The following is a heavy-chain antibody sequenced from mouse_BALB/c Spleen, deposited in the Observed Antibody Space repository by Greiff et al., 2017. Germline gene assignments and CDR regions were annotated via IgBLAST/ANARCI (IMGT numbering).Heavy chain of an antibody. D-gene: IGHD1-1*02. V-gene: IGHV1-7*01. CDR2: INPSTGYT. CDR3: ARRGLWTDYAMGY. CDR1: GYTFTSYW. Sequence: VQLQQSGAELAKPGASVKMSCKASGYTFTSYWMHWVKQRPGQGLEWIGYINPSTGYTEYNQKFKDKATLTADKSSSTAYMQLSSLTSEDSAVYYCARRGLWTDYAMGYWGQGTSVTVSS. J-gene: IGHJ4*01.